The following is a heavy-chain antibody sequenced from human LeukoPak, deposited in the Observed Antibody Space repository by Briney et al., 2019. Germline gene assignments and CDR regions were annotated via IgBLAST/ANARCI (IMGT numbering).Heavy chain of an antibody. Sequence: GGSLRLSCAASGFTFSSYDMHWVRQATGKGLEWVSAIGTAGDTYYPGSVKGRFTISRENAKNSLYLQMNSLRAGDTAVYYCARAEDHGDAFDIWGQGTMVTVSS. CDR3: ARAEDHGDAFDI. V-gene: IGHV3-13*01. CDR1: GFTFSSYD. J-gene: IGHJ3*02. D-gene: IGHD1-14*01. CDR2: IGTAGDT.